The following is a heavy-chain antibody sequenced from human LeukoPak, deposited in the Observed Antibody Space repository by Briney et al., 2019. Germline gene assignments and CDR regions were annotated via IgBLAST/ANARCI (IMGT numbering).Heavy chain of an antibody. CDR3: ARVFRWELRFDP. CDR2: IYSSGTT. J-gene: IGHJ5*02. Sequence: SETLSLTCTVSGGSMTNYYWSWIRQPPGEGLEWIGYIYSSGTTSYNPSLKSRVTMSVDTSKNQFSLKLSSVTAADTAVYYCARVFRWELRFDPWGQGTLVTVSS. D-gene: IGHD1-26*01. CDR1: GGSMTNYY. V-gene: IGHV4-59*12.